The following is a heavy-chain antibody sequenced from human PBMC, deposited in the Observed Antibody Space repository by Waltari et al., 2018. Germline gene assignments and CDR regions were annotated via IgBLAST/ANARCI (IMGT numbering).Heavy chain of an antibody. D-gene: IGHD5-18*01. Sequence: EVQLVESGGGLVQPGGSLRLSCEASGFTFSSYWMHWVRQTPGKGMVWVTRIRNDENTTSYAQRVNGRFTISRDNAKNTLYLQMNRLRAEDTALYYCARVEYTYGPYCFDSWGQGTPVTVSS. J-gene: IGHJ4*02. CDR1: GFTFSSYW. CDR3: ARVEYTYGPYCFDS. CDR2: IRNDENTT. V-gene: IGHV3-74*01.